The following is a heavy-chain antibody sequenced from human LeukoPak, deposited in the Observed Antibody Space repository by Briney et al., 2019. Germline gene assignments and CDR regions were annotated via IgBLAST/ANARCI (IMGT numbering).Heavy chain of an antibody. CDR2: IYSGGST. J-gene: IGHJ4*02. Sequence: GGSLRLSCAASGFTVSSNYMSWVRQAPGKGLEWVSVIYSGGSTYYADSVKGRFTISRDNAKNSLYLQMNSLRAEDTAVYYCARARITMVRGVIGYYFDYWGQGTLVTVSS. CDR3: ARARITMVRGVIGYYFDY. D-gene: IGHD3-10*01. CDR1: GFTVSSNY. V-gene: IGHV3-53*01.